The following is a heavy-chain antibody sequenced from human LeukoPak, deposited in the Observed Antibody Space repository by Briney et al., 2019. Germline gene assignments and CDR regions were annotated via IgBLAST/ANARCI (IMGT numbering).Heavy chain of an antibody. D-gene: IGHD6-13*01. CDR3: ARHGTPAAAGSVFDI. CDR2: IYPSDSHN. Sequence: GESLKISCKGSGYRFSDYWIGWVRKMPGKGLEWMGVIYPSDSHNKYSPSFQGQVTISADKSINTAHLQWSSLKASDTAMYDCARHGTPAAAGSVFDIWGQGTMVTVSS. CDR1: GYRFSDYW. V-gene: IGHV5-51*01. J-gene: IGHJ3*02.